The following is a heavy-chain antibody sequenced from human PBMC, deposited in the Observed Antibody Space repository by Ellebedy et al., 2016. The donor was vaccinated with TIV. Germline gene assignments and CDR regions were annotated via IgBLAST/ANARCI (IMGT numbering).Heavy chain of an antibody. J-gene: IGHJ4*02. CDR3: ATNRYCSRGNCYALGY. Sequence: GESLKISCAASGFTFGYYAMHWVRQAPGKGLEWVALLSYDGSNIYYADSVKGRFIISRDNAKNTLYLQMNSLRAEDTAVYYCATNRYCSRGNCYALGYWGQGTLVTVS. V-gene: IGHV3-30-3*01. CDR1: GFTFGYYA. CDR2: LSYDGSNI. D-gene: IGHD2-15*01.